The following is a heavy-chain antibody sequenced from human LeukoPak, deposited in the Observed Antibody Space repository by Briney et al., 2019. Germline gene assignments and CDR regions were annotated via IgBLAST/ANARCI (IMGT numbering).Heavy chain of an antibody. J-gene: IGHJ4*02. V-gene: IGHV4-59*01. CDR2: IYYSGST. Sequence: SETLFLTCTVSGGSISSYYWSWIRQPPGKGLEWIGYIYYSGSTNYNPSLKSRVTISVDTSKNQFSLKLSSVTAADTAVYYCARDQLLWYYWGQGTLVTVSS. D-gene: IGHD2-2*01. CDR1: GGSISSYY. CDR3: ARDQLLWYY.